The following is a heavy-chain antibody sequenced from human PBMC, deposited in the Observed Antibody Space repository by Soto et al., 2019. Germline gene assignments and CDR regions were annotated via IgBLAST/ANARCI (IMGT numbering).Heavy chain of an antibody. CDR1: GYTFTSYG. CDR2: ISGSGDDT. J-gene: IGHJ4*02. CDR3: ANPIPKTGTTFGF. Sequence: GASVKVSCKASGYTFTSYGISWVRQAPGEGLEWVSAISGSGDDTFYADSMKGRFTISRDNSKDTLYLQINSLGAEDTAVYYCANPIPKTGTTFGFWGQGTLVTVSS. V-gene: IGHV3-23*01. D-gene: IGHD1-1*01.